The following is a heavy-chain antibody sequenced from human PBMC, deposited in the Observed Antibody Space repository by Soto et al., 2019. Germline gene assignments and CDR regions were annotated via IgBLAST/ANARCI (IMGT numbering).Heavy chain of an antibody. V-gene: IGHV4-39*01. J-gene: IGHJ4*02. CDR2: VDYSGTA. CDR3: ARISGRHLDY. CDR1: YGSIGTTNVF. Sequence: SETLSLTCTVSYGSIGTTNVFWAWVRQPPGKGLEWIGNVDYSGTAFFNPSLGSRVTFPVDTSKNKFSLTLYSVTAADTAVYYCARISGRHLDYWGQGIRVTVSS.